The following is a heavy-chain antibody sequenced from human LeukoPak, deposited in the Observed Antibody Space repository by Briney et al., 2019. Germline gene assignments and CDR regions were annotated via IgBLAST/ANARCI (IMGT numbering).Heavy chain of an antibody. CDR3: ARRATDFDY. CDR1: GGSISSSSYY. J-gene: IGHJ4*02. Sequence: SETLSPTCTVSGGSISSSSYYWGWIRQPPGKGLEWIGSIYYSGSTYYNPSLKSRVTISVDTSKNQFSLKLSSVTAADTAVYYCARRATDFDYWGQGTLVTVSS. V-gene: IGHV4-39*01. CDR2: IYYSGST.